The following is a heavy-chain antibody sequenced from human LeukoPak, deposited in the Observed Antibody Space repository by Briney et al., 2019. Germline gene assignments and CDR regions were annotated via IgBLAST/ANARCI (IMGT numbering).Heavy chain of an antibody. J-gene: IGHJ4*02. Sequence: PGGSLRLSCAASGFTFSSYSMSWVRQAPGKGLEWVSAISGSGGNTYYADSVKGRLTISRDNSKHTLYLQMNSLRAEDTAVYYCAKDNNDGYYDYWGQGTLVTVSS. CDR3: AKDNNDGYYDY. CDR1: GFTFSSYS. CDR2: ISGSGGNT. D-gene: IGHD3-22*01. V-gene: IGHV3-23*01.